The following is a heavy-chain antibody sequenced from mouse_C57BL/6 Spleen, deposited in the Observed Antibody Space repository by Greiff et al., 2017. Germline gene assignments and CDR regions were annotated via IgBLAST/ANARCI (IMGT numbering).Heavy chain of an antibody. CDR3: ARWDDGREGHAMDY. J-gene: IGHJ4*01. D-gene: IGHD1-1*01. V-gene: IGHV1-55*01. Sequence: QVQLQQPGAELVKPGASVKMSCKASGYTFTSYWITWVKQRPGQGLEWIGDIYPGSGSTNYNEKFKCKATLTVDTSSSTAYMQLSSLTSEDSAVYYCARWDDGREGHAMDYWGQGTSVTVSS. CDR2: IYPGSGST. CDR1: GYTFTSYW.